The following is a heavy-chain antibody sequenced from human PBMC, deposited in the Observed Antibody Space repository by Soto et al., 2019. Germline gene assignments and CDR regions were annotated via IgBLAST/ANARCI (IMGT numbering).Heavy chain of an antibody. Sequence: QVQLVQSGAEVKKPGASVKVSCKASGYTYTSYGISWVRQAPGQGLEWMGWISGYNGNTNYAQKIQGRVTMTTDTSTSTAYMELRSLRSDETAVYYCASGRGLRFPFTGDYLDYWGQGTLVTVSS. CDR3: ASGRGLRFPFTGDYLDY. J-gene: IGHJ4*02. CDR2: ISGYNGNT. V-gene: IGHV1-18*01. D-gene: IGHD3-3*01. CDR1: GYTYTSYG.